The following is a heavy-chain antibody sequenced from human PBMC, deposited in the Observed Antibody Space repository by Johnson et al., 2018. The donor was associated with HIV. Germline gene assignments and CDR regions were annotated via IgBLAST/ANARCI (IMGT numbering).Heavy chain of an antibody. J-gene: IGHJ3*02. CDR2: VRYDGSNK. V-gene: IGHV3-33*08. D-gene: IGHD4-17*01. CDR1: GFTFSTYD. Sequence: QVQLVESGGGVVQPGRSLRFSCAASGFTFSTYDMHWVRQAPGKGLEWMAFVRYDGSNKYYADSVKGRFTISRDNSKNTLYLQMNSLRAEDTAVYYCARTGMTTVTTSPDAFDIWGQGTMVTVS. CDR3: ARTGMTTVTTSPDAFDI.